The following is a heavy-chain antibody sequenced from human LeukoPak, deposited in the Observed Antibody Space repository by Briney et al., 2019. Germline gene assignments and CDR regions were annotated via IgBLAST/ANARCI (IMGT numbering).Heavy chain of an antibody. J-gene: IGHJ4*02. D-gene: IGHD2-15*01. CDR3: ARGYCSGGSCPGRFDN. CDR1: GYTFTSYY. V-gene: IGHV1-46*01. Sequence: ASVKVSCKASGYTFTSYYMHWVRQAPGQGLEWMGIINPRGGSTSYAQKFQGRVTMTRDTPTSTVYMELSSLRSEDTAVYYCARGYCSGGSCPGRFDNWGQGTLVIVSS. CDR2: INPRGGST.